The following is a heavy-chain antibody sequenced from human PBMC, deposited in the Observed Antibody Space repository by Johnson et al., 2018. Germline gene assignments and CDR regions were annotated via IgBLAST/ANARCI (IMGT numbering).Heavy chain of an antibody. J-gene: IGHJ6*03. V-gene: IGHV3-11*04. D-gene: IGHD2-8*01. CDR1: GFTFSDYY. Sequence: QVQLVQSGGGVVQPGRSLRLSCAASGFTFSDYYMSWIRQAPGKGLEWVSYISSSGSTIYYADSVKGRFTISRDNAKNSLYLQMNSLRAEDTAVYYCARAGFPGHIGTRGYYYLDVWGKGTTVTVSS. CDR2: ISSSGSTI. CDR3: ARAGFPGHIGTRGYYYLDV.